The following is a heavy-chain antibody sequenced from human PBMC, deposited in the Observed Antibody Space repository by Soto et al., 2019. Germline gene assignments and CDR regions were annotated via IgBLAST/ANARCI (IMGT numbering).Heavy chain of an antibody. J-gene: IGHJ1*01. CDR3: ATFRRYSSGWYLGDFQH. V-gene: IGHV4-31*03. Sequence: PSETLSLTCTVSGGSISSGGYYWSWIRQHPGKGLEWIGYIYYSGSTYYNPSLKSRVTISVDTPKNQFSLKLSSVTAADTAVYYCATFRRYSSGWYLGDFQHWGQGTLVTVSS. D-gene: IGHD6-19*01. CDR1: GGSISSGGYY. CDR2: IYYSGST.